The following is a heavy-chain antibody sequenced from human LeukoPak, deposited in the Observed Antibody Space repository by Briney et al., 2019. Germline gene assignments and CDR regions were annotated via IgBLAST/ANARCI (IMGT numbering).Heavy chain of an antibody. CDR3: ARDEHRLGSYRDY. CDR2: IGAHSGDT. D-gene: IGHD3-10*01. V-gene: IGHV1-2*02. J-gene: IGHJ4*02. CDR1: GYTLTELS. Sequence: GASVKVSCKVSGYTLTELSMHWVRQAPGQGLEWMGWIGAHSGDTNYAQKFQGRVTMTTETSMSTAYMELRSLRSDDTAVYYCARDEHRLGSYRDYWGQGTLVTVSS.